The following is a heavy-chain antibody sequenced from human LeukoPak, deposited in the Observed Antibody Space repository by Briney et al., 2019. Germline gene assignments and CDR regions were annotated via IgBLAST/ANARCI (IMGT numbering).Heavy chain of an antibody. Sequence: GGSLRLSCAASGLAFSTYAMGWVRQAAGKGLEWVSSISDDSTYIFYGDSVKGRCTISRDNSKNTLYPQMNSLKADDTAVYYCAKDKTGYHAFDIWGQGTMVTVSS. CDR2: ISDDSTYI. J-gene: IGHJ3*02. V-gene: IGHV3-23*01. CDR1: GLAFSTYA. D-gene: IGHD5-12*01. CDR3: AKDKTGYHAFDI.